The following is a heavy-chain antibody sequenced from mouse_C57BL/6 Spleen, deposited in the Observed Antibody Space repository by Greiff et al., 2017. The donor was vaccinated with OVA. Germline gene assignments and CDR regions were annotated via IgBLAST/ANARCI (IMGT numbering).Heavy chain of an antibody. D-gene: IGHD1-1*01. J-gene: IGHJ2*01. CDR3: ARGGYYYGSSYYFDY. CDR2: ILPGSGST. V-gene: IGHV1-9*01. Sequence: VQLKESGAELMKPGATVKLSCKATGYTFTGYWIEWVKQRPGHGLEWIGEILPGSGSTNYNEKFKGKATFTADTSSNTAYMQLSSLTTEDSAIYYCARGGYYYGSSYYFDYWGQGTTLTVSS. CDR1: GYTFTGYW.